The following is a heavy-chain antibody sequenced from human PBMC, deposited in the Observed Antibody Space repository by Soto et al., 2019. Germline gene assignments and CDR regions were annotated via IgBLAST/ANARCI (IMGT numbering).Heavy chain of an antibody. J-gene: IGHJ6*02. CDR2: ISAYNGNT. V-gene: IGHV1-18*04. D-gene: IGHD6-13*01. CDR3: ARFSRQQLVPSIRRPSGMDV. CDR1: GYTFTSYG. Sequence: ASVKVSCKASGYTFTSYGISWVRQAPGQGLEWMGWISAYNGNTNYAQKLQGRVTMTTDTSTSTAYMELRSLRSDGTAVYYCARFSRQQLVPSIRRPSGMDVWGQGTTVTVSS.